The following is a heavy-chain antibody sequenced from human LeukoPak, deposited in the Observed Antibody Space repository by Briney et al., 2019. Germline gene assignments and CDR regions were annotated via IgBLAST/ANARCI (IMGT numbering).Heavy chain of an antibody. CDR1: GYTFTGYY. D-gene: IGHD4-17*01. V-gene: IGHV1-2*02. CDR2: INPSSGGT. J-gene: IGHJ4*02. CDR3: AREVRGYGDRFDY. Sequence: ASVKVSCKASGYTFTGYYMHWVRQAPGQGLEWMGWINPSSGGTNYAQKFQGRVTMTRDTSINTAYMELSRLRSDDTAVYYCAREVRGYGDRFDYWGQGTLVTVSS.